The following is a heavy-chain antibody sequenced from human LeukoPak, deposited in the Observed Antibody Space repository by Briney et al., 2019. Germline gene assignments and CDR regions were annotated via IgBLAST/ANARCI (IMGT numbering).Heavy chain of an antibody. CDR2: IYHSGST. Sequence: SETLSLTCAVSGYSTSSGYYWGWIRQPPGKGLEWIGSIYHSGSTYYNPSLKSRVTISLDTSKNQFSLKLSSVTAADTAMYYCARNIVVVPTVTGAFDVWGQGTMVTVSS. D-gene: IGHD2-2*01. J-gene: IGHJ3*01. CDR1: GYSTSSGYY. CDR3: ARNIVVVPTVTGAFDV. V-gene: IGHV4-38-2*01.